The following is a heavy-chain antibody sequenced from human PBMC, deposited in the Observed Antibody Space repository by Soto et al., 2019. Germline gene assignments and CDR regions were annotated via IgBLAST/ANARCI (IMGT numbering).Heavy chain of an antibody. CDR2: ISAYNGNT. J-gene: IGHJ5*02. Sequence: QVQLVQSGAEFKKPGASLKVSCKASGCTFTSYGMSWVRQATGQGIEWQGWISAYNGNTNYAQKLHGRVTMTRDTSTSPAYKELRSLRSDGTALYYCAREQDILTGPHWFDPWGPGTLVTVSS. D-gene: IGHD3-9*01. CDR3: AREQDILTGPHWFDP. V-gene: IGHV1-18*04. CDR1: GCTFTSYG.